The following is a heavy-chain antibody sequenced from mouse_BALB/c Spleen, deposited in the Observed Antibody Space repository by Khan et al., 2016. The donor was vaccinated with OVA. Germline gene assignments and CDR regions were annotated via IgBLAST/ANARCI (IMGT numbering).Heavy chain of an antibody. CDR1: GYSFTLYY. Sequence: VQLQQSGHDLVKPGASVKISCKASGYSFTLYYMSWVKQSHGKSLEWIGRINPNTDNINYNQEFKGRAILTVDKSSNTAYMELRSLTSEDSAVYFCARGYDCFASWGQGTLVTVSA. J-gene: IGHJ3*01. D-gene: IGHD2-14*01. CDR2: INPNTDNI. CDR3: ARGYDCFAS. V-gene: IGHV1-26*01.